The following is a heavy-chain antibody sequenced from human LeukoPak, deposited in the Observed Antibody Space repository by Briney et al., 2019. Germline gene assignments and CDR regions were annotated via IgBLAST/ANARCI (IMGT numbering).Heavy chain of an antibody. J-gene: IGHJ4*02. CDR3: AKGDTTQGGYSYGYFDY. D-gene: IGHD5-18*01. CDR1: GFTFSSYA. CDR2: ISGSGGST. Sequence: PGGSLRLSCAASGFTFSSYAMSWVRQAPXXXLEWVSAISGSGGSTYYADSVKGRFTISRDNSKNTLYLQMNSLRAEDTAVYYCAKGDTTQGGYSYGYFDYWGQGTLVTVSS. V-gene: IGHV3-23*01.